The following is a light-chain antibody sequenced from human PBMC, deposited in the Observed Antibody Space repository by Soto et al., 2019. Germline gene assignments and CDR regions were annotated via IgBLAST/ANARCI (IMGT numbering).Light chain of an antibody. CDR1: SSDVGSYNY. CDR2: DVS. J-gene: IGLJ1*01. Sequence: QSALTQPASMSGSPGQSITISCTGTSSDVGSYNYVSWYQQHPAKAPKLMIYDVSNRPSGVSNRFSGSKSGTTASLTISGLQAEDEADYYCSSYTSSSTYIFGTGTKLTVL. CDR3: SSYTSSSTYI. V-gene: IGLV2-14*01.